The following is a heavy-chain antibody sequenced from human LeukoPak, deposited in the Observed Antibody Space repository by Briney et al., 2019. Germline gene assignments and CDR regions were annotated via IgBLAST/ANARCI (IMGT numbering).Heavy chain of an antibody. CDR2: INPSGGST. D-gene: IGHD4-17*01. V-gene: IGHV1-46*03. CDR1: GYTFTSYY. Sequence: ASVKVSCKASGYTFTSYYMHWVRQAPGQGLEWMGIINPSGGSTGYAQKFQGRVTMTRDTSTSTVYMELSSLRSEDTAVYYCASNGPRYYYYMDVWGKGTTVTVSS. J-gene: IGHJ6*03. CDR3: ASNGPRYYYYMDV.